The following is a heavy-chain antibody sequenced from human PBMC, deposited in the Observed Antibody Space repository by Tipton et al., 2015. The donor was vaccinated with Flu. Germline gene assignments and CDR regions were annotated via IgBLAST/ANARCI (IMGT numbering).Heavy chain of an antibody. CDR3: AKGLLYVDYTYFDF. CDR2: ITGSADGT. J-gene: IGHJ4*02. CDR1: GFTFSNYA. V-gene: IGHV3-23*01. D-gene: IGHD4-17*01. Sequence: SLRLSCEASGFTFSNYAMGWVRQAPGKGLEWVSAITGSADGTYFADSVRGRFTISRDNSKNTLYLQMNGLRDEDAAIYYCAKGLLYVDYTYFDFWGQGALVTVSS.